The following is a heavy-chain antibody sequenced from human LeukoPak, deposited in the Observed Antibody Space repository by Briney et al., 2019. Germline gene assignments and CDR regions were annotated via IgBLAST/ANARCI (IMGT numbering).Heavy chain of an antibody. D-gene: IGHD3-9*01. CDR3: ARSQLRYFDWLLPYWYFDL. V-gene: IGHV4-59*01. CDR2: IYYSGST. J-gene: IGHJ2*01. Sequence: PSETLSLTCTVSGGSISSYYWSWIRQPPGKGLEWIGYIYYSGSTNYNPSLKSRVTISVDPSKNQFSLKLSSVTAADTAVYYCARSQLRYFDWLLPYWYFDLWGRGTLVTVSS. CDR1: GGSISSYY.